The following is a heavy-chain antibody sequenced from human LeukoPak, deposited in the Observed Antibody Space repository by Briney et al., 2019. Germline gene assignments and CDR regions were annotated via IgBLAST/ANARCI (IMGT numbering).Heavy chain of an antibody. CDR3: AKDRGSGWYYYFDY. CDR2: ITGSGSRT. CDR1: QFKFNNYG. J-gene: IGHJ4*02. V-gene: IGHV3-23*01. D-gene: IGHD6-19*01. Sequence: GGSLRLSCATSQFKFNNYGMTWVRQAPGKGLEWVSSITGSGSRTQYADSVQGRFTISRDNSKNTLYLQMNSLRAEDTAVYYCAKDRGSGWYYYFDYWGQGTLVTVSS.